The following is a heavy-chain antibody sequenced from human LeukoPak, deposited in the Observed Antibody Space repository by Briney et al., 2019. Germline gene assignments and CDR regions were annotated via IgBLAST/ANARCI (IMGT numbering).Heavy chain of an antibody. CDR2: VNPHSDNA. D-gene: IGHD4-11*01. J-gene: IGHJ6*02. CDR3: AKARKATTSTDYSYFYYMDV. Sequence: ASVKVSCKASGNGFPYFDVNWVRQASGQGLEWIGWVNPHSDNAGYGQRFQGRVTITTDISTATVYMELSSLISGDTAVYYCAKARKATTSTDYSYFYYMDVWGQGTTVTVSS. V-gene: IGHV1-8*02. CDR1: GNGFPYFD.